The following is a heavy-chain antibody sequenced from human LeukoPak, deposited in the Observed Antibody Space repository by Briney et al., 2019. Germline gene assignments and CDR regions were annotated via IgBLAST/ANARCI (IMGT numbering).Heavy chain of an antibody. J-gene: IGHJ4*02. V-gene: IGHV4-31*03. CDR3: ARASSYYDFWSGYRSYFDY. D-gene: IGHD3-3*01. CDR1: GGSISSGGYY. CDR2: IYYSGST. Sequence: PSETLSLTCTVSGGSISSGGYYWSWIRQHPGKGLEWIGYIYYSGSTYYNPSLKSRVTISVDTCKNQFSLKLSSVTAADTAVYYCARASSYYDFWSGYRSYFDYWGQGTLVTVSS.